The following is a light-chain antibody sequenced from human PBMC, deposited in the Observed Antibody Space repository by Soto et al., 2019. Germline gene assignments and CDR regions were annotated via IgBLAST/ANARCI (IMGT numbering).Light chain of an antibody. CDR2: DAS. CDR1: QSISRF. V-gene: IGKV1-5*01. CDR3: QHYDSSSPIT. Sequence: DIQMTQSPSTLSASVGDRVTITCRASQSISRFLAWYQQKPGKAPKLLIYDASSLESWVPSRFSGSGSGTDFTLTISSLQPDDFATYYCQHYDSSSPITFGPGTKVDIK. J-gene: IGKJ3*01.